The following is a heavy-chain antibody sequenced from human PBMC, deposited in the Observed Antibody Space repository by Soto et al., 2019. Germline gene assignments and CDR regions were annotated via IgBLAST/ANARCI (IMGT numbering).Heavy chain of an antibody. CDR3: AREDSSGYVRAFDI. Sequence: QVQLQESGPGLVKPSQTLSLTCTVSGGSISSGGYYWSWIRQHPGKGLEWIGYIYYSGSTYYNPSLQRRGPISVHTSTNQFSLKLSHVTAADTAVYYCAREDSSGYVRAFDIWGQGTMVTVSS. J-gene: IGHJ3*02. D-gene: IGHD5-18*01. CDR2: IYYSGST. V-gene: IGHV4-31*03. CDR1: GGSISSGGYY.